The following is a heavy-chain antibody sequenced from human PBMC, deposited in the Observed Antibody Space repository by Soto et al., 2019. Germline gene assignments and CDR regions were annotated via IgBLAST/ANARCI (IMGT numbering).Heavy chain of an antibody. J-gene: IGHJ3*02. CDR1: GFTFSSYA. CDR3: ARDLSGDYGALDT. V-gene: IGHV3-23*01. Sequence: GGSLRLSCAASGFTFSSYAMSWVRQAPGKGLEWVSVICGSGSSTYYADSVKGRFTISRDNSKNTLYLQMNSLRAEDTAVYYCARDLSGDYGALDTWGQGTMVTVSS. D-gene: IGHD4-17*01. CDR2: ICGSGSST.